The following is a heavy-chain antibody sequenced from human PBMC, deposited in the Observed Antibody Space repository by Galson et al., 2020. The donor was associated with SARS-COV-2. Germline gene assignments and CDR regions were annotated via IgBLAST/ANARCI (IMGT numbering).Heavy chain of an antibody. CDR1: GGSISSYY. CDR2: IYYSGST. CDR3: ARHVRIWYQLLWDGWFDP. V-gene: IGHV4-59*08. D-gene: IGHD2-2*01. J-gene: IGHJ5*02. Sequence: SETLSLTCTVSGGSISSYYWSWIRQPPGKGLEWIGYIYYSGSTNYNPSLKSRVTISVDTSKNQFSLKLSSVTAADTAVYYCARHVRIWYQLLWDGWFDPWGQGTLVTVSS.